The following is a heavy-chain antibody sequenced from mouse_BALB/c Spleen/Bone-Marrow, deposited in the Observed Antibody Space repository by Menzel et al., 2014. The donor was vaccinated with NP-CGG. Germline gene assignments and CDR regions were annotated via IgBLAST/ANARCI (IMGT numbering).Heavy chain of an antibody. CDR2: ILPGSGNT. D-gene: IGHD1-1*01. J-gene: IGHJ4*01. V-gene: IGHV1-9*01. CDR3: AREGITTVVEMDC. Sequence: QVQLQQSGAELMKPGASVKISCKATGYTFSSYWIEWVKQRPGHGLEWIGEILPGSGNTNYNEKFKDKATFTADTSSNTAYMQLSSLTSEDSAVYYCAREGITTVVEMDCWGQGTSVTVSS. CDR1: GYTFSSYW.